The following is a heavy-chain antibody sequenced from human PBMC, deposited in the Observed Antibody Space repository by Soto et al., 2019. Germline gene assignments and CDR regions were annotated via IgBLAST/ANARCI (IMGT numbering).Heavy chain of an antibody. CDR1: GFSCSDYY. J-gene: IGHJ4*02. Sequence: QVQLVESGGGLVKPGGALRLSCAASGFSCSDYYMTWIRQAPGKGLEWVSYIRDSGTTTYYADSVKGRFTISRDNSRNSLYLQMNSLRAEDTAVYYCATDRRYYDSSGYFWGQGTLVTVSS. CDR3: ATDRRYYDSSGYF. CDR2: IRDSGTTT. V-gene: IGHV3-11*01. D-gene: IGHD3-22*01.